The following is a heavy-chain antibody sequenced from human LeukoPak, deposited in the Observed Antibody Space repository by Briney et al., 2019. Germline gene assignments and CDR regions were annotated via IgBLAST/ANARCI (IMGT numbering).Heavy chain of an antibody. CDR1: GGSISSYY. Sequence: SETLSLTCTVSGGSISSYYWSWIRQPAGKGLEWIERIYTSGSTNYNPSLKSRVTMSVDTSKNQFSLKLSSVTAADTAVYYCARGGFSYYDSSGYLNFDYWGQGTLVTVSS. CDR3: ARGGFSYYDSSGYLNFDY. D-gene: IGHD3-22*01. CDR2: IYTSGST. J-gene: IGHJ4*02. V-gene: IGHV4-4*07.